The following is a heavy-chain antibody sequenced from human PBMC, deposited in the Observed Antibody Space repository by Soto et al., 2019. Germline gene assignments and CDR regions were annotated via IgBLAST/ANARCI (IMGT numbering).Heavy chain of an antibody. Sequence: SVKVSCKASGFTFTSSAVQWVRQARGQRLEWIGWIVVGSGNTNYAQKFQERVTITRDMSTSTAYMELSSLRSEDTAVYYCAAGRALAYCGGDCYSVGWFDPWGQGTLVTVSS. V-gene: IGHV1-58*01. CDR1: GFTFTSSA. CDR3: AAGRALAYCGGDCYSVGWFDP. D-gene: IGHD2-21*02. CDR2: IVVGSGNT. J-gene: IGHJ5*02.